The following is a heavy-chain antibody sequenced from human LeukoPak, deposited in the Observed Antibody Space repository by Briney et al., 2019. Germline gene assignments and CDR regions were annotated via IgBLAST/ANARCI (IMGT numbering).Heavy chain of an antibody. CDR3: ARVVGAFGEFDY. CDR2: ISPSGATI. Sequence: GGSLRLSCAASGFTFSDYYMTWIRQAPGKGLEWVSYISPSGATIYYAGSVKGRFTISRDNAKNSLYLQMNSLRAEDTAVYYCARVVGAFGEFDYWGQGTLVTVSS. CDR1: GFTFSDYY. D-gene: IGHD1-26*01. V-gene: IGHV3-11*01. J-gene: IGHJ4*02.